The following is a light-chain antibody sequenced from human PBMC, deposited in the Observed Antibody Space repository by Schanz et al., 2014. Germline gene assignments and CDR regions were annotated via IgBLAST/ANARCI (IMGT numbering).Light chain of an antibody. CDR2: DVS. V-gene: IGLV2-14*03. J-gene: IGLJ2*01. Sequence: QSALTQPASVSGSPGQSITISCTGTSSDLGIYNYVSWYQHHPGKAPKLMIYDVSNRPSGISSRFSGSKSGDTASLIISGLQAEDEADYYCSSYAGTYTVFGGGTKLTVL. CDR1: SSDLGIYNY. CDR3: SSYAGTYTV.